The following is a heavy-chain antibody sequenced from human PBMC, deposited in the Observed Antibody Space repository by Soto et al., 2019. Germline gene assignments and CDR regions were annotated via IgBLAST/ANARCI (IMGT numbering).Heavy chain of an antibody. V-gene: IGHV4-59*08. CDR2: IYYSGST. CDR3: ARGDSGYEKSPFDY. D-gene: IGHD5-12*01. Sequence: SETLSLTCTVSGGSISSYYWSWIRQPPGKGLEWIGYIYYSGSTNYNPSLKSRVTISVDTSKNQFSLKLSSVTAADTAVYYCARGDSGYEKSPFDYWGQGTLVTVS. J-gene: IGHJ4*02. CDR1: GGSISSYY.